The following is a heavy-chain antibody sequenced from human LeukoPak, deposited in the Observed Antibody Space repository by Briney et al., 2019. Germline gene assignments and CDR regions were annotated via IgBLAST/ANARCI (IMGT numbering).Heavy chain of an antibody. J-gene: IGHJ1*01. D-gene: IGHD2-15*01. CDR3: ATYRRGRYCSGGSCYPRYFQH. CDR1: GGSISSYC. V-gene: IGHV4-59*01. CDR2: VYYSGST. Sequence: SETLSLTCTVSGGSISSYCWSWIRQPPGNGLEWIGYVYYSGSTNYNTSLKSRVTISVDTSKNQFSLKLSSVTAADTAVYYCATYRRGRYCSGGSCYPRYFQHWGQGTLVTVSS.